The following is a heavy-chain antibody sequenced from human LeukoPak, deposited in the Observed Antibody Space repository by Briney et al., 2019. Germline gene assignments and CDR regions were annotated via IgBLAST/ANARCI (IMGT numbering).Heavy chain of an antibody. J-gene: IGHJ4*02. CDR2: IYHSGDT. D-gene: IGHD4-17*01. V-gene: IGHV4-38-2*01. CDR1: GYSISSGYY. Sequence: SETLSLTCAVSGYSISSGYYWGWIRQPPGKGLEWIGNIYHSGDTYYNPSLKSRVTISADTSKNQFSLKLSSVTAADTAVYYCAKVGAYGDYARHDYWGQGTPVTVSS. CDR3: AKVGAYGDYARHDY.